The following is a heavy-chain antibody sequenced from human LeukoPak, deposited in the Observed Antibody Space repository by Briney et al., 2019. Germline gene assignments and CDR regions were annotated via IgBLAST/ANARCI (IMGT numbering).Heavy chain of an antibody. CDR2: IYYSGIT. CDR1: GGSISSHY. J-gene: IGHJ3*02. D-gene: IGHD3-22*01. CDR3: ARNYYDSRGEAFDI. Sequence: SETLSLTCTVSGGSISSHYWSWIRQPPGKGLEWIGYIYYSGITNYNPSLKSRVTMSVGTSKNQFSLKLTFVTAADTAVYYCARNYYDSRGEAFDIWGQGTMVTVSS. V-gene: IGHV4-59*11.